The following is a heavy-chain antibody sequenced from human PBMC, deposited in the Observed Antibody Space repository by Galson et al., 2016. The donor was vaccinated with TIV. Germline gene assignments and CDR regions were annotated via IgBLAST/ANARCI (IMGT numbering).Heavy chain of an antibody. Sequence: QSGAEVKKPGESLKISCQDSGYILTNFWIAWVRQMPGQGLEWMGIMKPGDSDTRYSPSFQGQVTISVDKSIGTAYLQWSSLKASDTAMYYCARHGVTPGSFGIWGQGTMVTVSS. V-gene: IGHV5-51*01. CDR3: ARHGVTPGSFGI. CDR1: GYILTNFW. J-gene: IGHJ3*02. D-gene: IGHD3-16*01. CDR2: MKPGDSDT.